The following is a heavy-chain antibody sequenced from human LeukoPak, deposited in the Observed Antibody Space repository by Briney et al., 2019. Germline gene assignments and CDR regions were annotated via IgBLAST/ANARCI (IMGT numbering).Heavy chain of an antibody. V-gene: IGHV4-34*01. Sequence: SETLSLTCAVYGGSFTTYYGTWIRQPPGKGLEWIGEINLRGTTNYNPFLKSRVTISVDKTKNQFSLKLNSVTAADTAVYYCARDLGSSGPGGYWGQGILVTVSS. J-gene: IGHJ4*02. CDR3: ARDLGSSGPGGY. CDR2: INLRGTT. D-gene: IGHD3-22*01. CDR1: GGSFTTYY.